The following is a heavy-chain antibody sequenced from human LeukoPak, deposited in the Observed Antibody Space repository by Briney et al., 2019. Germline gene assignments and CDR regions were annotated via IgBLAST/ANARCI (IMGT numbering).Heavy chain of an antibody. J-gene: IGHJ6*03. CDR1: GYTFTSYY. D-gene: IGHD3-10*02. V-gene: IGHV1-46*01. CDR3: ASTVRGVNSDYYYMDV. Sequence: GASVKVSCKASGYTFTSYYMHWVRQAPGQGLEWMGIINPSGGSTSYAQKFQGRVTMTRDMSTSTVYMELSSLRSEDTAVYYCASTVRGVNSDYYYMDVWGKGTTVTVSS. CDR2: INPSGGST.